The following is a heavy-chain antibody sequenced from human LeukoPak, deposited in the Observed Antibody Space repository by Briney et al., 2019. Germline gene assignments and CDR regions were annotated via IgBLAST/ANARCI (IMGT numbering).Heavy chain of an antibody. D-gene: IGHD6-19*01. CDR3: ARGPSGWYYYYGMDV. J-gene: IGHJ6*02. V-gene: IGHV3-30-3*01. Sequence: GGPLRLSCAASGFAFSSYAMHWVRQAPGKGLEWVAVISYDGSNKYYADSVKGRFTISRDNSKNTLYLQMNSLRAEDTAVYYCARGPSGWYYYYGMDVWGQGTTVTVSS. CDR1: GFAFSSYA. CDR2: ISYDGSNK.